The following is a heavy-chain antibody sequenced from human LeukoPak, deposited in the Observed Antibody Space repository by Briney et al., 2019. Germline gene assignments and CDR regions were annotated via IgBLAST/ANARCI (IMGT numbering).Heavy chain of an antibody. J-gene: IGHJ4*02. D-gene: IGHD3-10*01. Sequence: GASVKVSCKASGHTFIGYYIHWVRQAPGQGLEWMGWTNPNSGDTNYTQKFQGRVTMTRDTSISTAYMEVNRLRSDDTAVYYCATLGSGSSPFDYWGQGTLVTVSS. CDR1: GHTFIGYY. CDR2: TNPNSGDT. CDR3: ATLGSGSSPFDY. V-gene: IGHV1-2*02.